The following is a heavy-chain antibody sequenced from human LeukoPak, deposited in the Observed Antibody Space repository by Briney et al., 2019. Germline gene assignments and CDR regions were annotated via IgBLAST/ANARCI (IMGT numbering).Heavy chain of an antibody. CDR2: INPSSGAT. Sequence: ASVKVSCKASGYTFTGYYMHWVRQAPGQGFEWMGWINPSSGATNYAQKFQGRVTMARETSISTAYMELSRLTSDDTAVYYCARERTHYDFWSGYFAWGQGTLVTVSS. D-gene: IGHD3-3*01. CDR1: GYTFTGYY. J-gene: IGHJ5*02. V-gene: IGHV1-2*02. CDR3: ARERTHYDFWSGYFA.